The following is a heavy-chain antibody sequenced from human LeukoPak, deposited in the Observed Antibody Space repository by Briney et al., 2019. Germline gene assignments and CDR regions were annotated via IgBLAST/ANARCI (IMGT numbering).Heavy chain of an antibody. D-gene: IGHD5-18*01. Sequence: GESLQISCEGSGYNFTSYWIGWGRQLPGKGLEWMGIIYPGDSDTRYSPSFQGQVTISADKSISTAYLQWSSLKASDTAMYYCARRYSYGSSYFDYWGQGTLVTVSS. CDR1: GYNFTSYW. CDR2: IYPGDSDT. V-gene: IGHV5-51*01. J-gene: IGHJ4*02. CDR3: ARRYSYGSSYFDY.